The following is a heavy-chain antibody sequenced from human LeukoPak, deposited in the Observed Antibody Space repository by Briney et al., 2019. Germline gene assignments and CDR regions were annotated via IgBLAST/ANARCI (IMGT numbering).Heavy chain of an antibody. CDR1: GFTFSSYA. V-gene: IGHV3-30-3*01. D-gene: IGHD3-10*01. CDR3: ANLFIRAKESGNAFDI. Sequence: GGSLRLSCAASGFTFSSYAMHWVRQAPGKGLEWVAVISYDGSNKYYADSVKGRFTISRDNSKNTLYLQMNSLRAEDTAVYYCANLFIRAKESGNAFDIWGQGIMVTVSS. CDR2: ISYDGSNK. J-gene: IGHJ3*02.